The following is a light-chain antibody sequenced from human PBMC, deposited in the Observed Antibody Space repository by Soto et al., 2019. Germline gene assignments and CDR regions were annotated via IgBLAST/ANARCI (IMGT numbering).Light chain of an antibody. Sequence: DIQMTQSPSSVSASVGDRVTITCRASQDISTWLTWYQQKPGKAPNLLIYAASNLQSGVPSRFSASGSGTDFTLTISSLQPEDSATYYCQQTNSYPLTFGGGTKVEIK. CDR3: QQTNSYPLT. CDR2: AAS. V-gene: IGKV1-12*01. CDR1: QDISTW. J-gene: IGKJ4*01.